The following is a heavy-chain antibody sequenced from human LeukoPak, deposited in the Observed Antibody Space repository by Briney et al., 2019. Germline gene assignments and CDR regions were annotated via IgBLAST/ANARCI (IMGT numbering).Heavy chain of an antibody. Sequence: ASVKVSCKASGYTFTSYDINWVRQATGQGLEWMGWMNPNSGNTGYAQKFQGRVTITRNTSISTAYMELSSLRSEDTAVYYCARGLSSFRDQNFDLAYWGQGTLVTVSS. V-gene: IGHV1-8*03. J-gene: IGHJ4*02. CDR1: GYTFTSYD. D-gene: IGHD2-2*01. CDR3: ARGLSSFRDQNFDLAY. CDR2: MNPNSGNT.